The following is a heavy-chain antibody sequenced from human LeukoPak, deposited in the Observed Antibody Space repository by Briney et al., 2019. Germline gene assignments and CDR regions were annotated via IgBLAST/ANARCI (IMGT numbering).Heavy chain of an antibody. D-gene: IGHD5-24*01. V-gene: IGHV3-74*01. CDR2: INSDGSTT. J-gene: IGHJ4*02. CDR1: GFTFSSYW. Sequence: GESLRLSCAASGFTFSSYWMHWVRQVPGKGLVWVSRINSDGSTTNYADSVGGRFTISRDNAKTTLYLQMNSLRAEDTAVYYCASGARDGYKYTLDYWGQGILVTVSS. CDR3: ASGARDGYKYTLDY.